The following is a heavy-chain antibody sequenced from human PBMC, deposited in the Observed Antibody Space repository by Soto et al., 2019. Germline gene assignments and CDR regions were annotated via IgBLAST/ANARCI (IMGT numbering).Heavy chain of an antibody. CDR3: ARGRTPFTSFGVVIVKHDAFDS. V-gene: IGHV1-69*02. J-gene: IGHJ3*02. Sequence: SVKVSCKASGGTFSSYTISWVRQAPGQGLEWMGRIIPILGIANYAQKFQGRVTITADKSTSTAYMELSSLRSEDTAVYYCARGRTPFTSFGVVIVKHDAFDSWGQGTMVTV. CDR1: GGTFSSYT. CDR2: IIPILGIA. D-gene: IGHD3-3*01.